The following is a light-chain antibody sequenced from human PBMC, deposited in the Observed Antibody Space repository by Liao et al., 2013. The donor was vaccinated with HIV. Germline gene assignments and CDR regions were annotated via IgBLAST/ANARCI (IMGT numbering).Light chain of an antibody. J-gene: IGLJ1*01. CDR3: QVWDSSINFV. Sequence: SYELTQPPSVSVAPGKTARSTCGGNNIGSKSVHWYQQKPGQAPVLVIHSDSDRPSGIPERFSGSNSGNTATLTISRVEAGDEADYYCQVWDSSINFVFGPGTKVTVL. V-gene: IGLV3-21*01. CDR2: SDS. CDR1: NIGSKS.